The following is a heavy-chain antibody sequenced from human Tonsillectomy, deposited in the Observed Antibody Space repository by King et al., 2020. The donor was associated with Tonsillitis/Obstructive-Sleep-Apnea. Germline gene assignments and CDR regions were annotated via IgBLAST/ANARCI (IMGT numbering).Heavy chain of an antibody. J-gene: IGHJ5*02. CDR2: ISYHGSDK. V-gene: IGHV3-30*04. CDR1: GFSFSSYD. D-gene: IGHD6-19*01. CDR3: GRGVEEQWLHGGWFDP. Sequence: VQLVESGGGVVQPGRSLRLSCAASGFSFSSYDMNWVRQAPGKGLEGVAVISYHGSDKYYADSVKGRFTISRDNSKNTLYLQMNSLRADDTAVYYCGRGVEEQWLHGGWFDPWGQGTLVTVSS.